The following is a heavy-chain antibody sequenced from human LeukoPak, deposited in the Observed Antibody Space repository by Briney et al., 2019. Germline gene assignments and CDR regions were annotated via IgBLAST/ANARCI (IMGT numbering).Heavy chain of an antibody. Sequence: RTGGSLRLSCAASGFTFDDYGMSWVRQAPGKGLEWVSGINWNGGSTGYADSVKGRFTISRDNAKNSLYLQMNSLRAEDTALYYCARVNYLLLLPYYYYYMDVWGKGTTVTVSS. V-gene: IGHV3-20*04. J-gene: IGHJ6*03. CDR1: GFTFDDYG. D-gene: IGHD2-2*01. CDR3: ARVNYLLLLPYYYYYMDV. CDR2: INWNGGST.